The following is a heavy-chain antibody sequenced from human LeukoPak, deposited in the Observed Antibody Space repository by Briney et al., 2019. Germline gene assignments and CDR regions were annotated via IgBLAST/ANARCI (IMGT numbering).Heavy chain of an antibody. V-gene: IGHV4-34*01. D-gene: IGHD6-13*01. CDR3: ARYSSSYGF. Sequence: SETLSLTCAVYGGSFSGYYWSWIRQPPGKGLEWIGEINHSGSTNYNPSLKSRVTISVDTSKNQFSLKLSSVTAADTAVYYCARYSSSYGFWGQGTLVTVSS. CDR1: GGSFSGYY. J-gene: IGHJ4*02. CDR2: INHSGST.